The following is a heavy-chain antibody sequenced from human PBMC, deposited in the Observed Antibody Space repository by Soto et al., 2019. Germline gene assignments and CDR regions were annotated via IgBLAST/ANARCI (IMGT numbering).Heavy chain of an antibody. CDR3: ARYRVEDSSGWYYYYYYGMDV. V-gene: IGHV1-18*01. J-gene: IGHJ6*02. CDR2: ISAYNGNT. CDR1: GYTFTSYG. D-gene: IGHD6-19*01. Sequence: ASVKVSCKASGYTFTSYGISWVRQAPGQGLEWMGWISAYNGNTNYAQKLQGRVTMTTDTSTSTAYMELRSLRSDDTAVYYCARYRVEDSSGWYYYYYYGMDVWGQGITVTVSS.